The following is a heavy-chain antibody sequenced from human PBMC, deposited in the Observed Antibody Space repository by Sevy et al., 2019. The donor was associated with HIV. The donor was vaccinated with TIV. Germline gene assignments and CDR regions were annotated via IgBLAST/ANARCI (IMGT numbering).Heavy chain of an antibody. CDR3: ATGTYDFWSGYSGGDY. D-gene: IGHD3-3*01. CDR2: ISYDGSNK. Sequence: GESLKISCAASGFTFSSYAMHWVRQAPGKGLEWVAVISYDGSNKYYAVSVKGRFTISRDNSKNTLYLQMNSLRAEDTAVYYCATGTYDFWSGYSGGDYWGQGTLVTVSS. J-gene: IGHJ4*02. V-gene: IGHV3-30-3*01. CDR1: GFTFSSYA.